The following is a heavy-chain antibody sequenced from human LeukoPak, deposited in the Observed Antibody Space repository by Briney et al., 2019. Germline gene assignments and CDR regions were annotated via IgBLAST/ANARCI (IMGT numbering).Heavy chain of an antibody. V-gene: IGHV3-15*01. Sequence: GGSLRLSCAASGFSFMNAWMIWVRQAPGQGLEWVGRIKSNDDGGTPDYAAPARGRFTISRDDSKNTLYLQMNSLKTEDTAVYYCTTFYHEYSPYWGRGTLVTVSS. D-gene: IGHD2/OR15-2a*01. J-gene: IGHJ4*02. CDR2: IKSNDDGGTP. CDR1: GFSFMNAW. CDR3: TTFYHEYSPY.